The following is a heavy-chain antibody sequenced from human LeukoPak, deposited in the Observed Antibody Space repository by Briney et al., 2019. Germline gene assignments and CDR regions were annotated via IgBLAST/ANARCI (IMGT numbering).Heavy chain of an antibody. Sequence: SQTLSLTCTVSGGSISSGSYYWSWHRQPAGTGLEWIGRIYTSGSTNYNPSLKSRVTISVDTSKNQFSLKLSSVTAADTAVYYCARDVGYCSSTSCYYYYYGMDVWGKGTTVTVSS. V-gene: IGHV4-61*02. CDR2: IYTSGST. CDR1: GGSISSGSYY. J-gene: IGHJ6*04. D-gene: IGHD2-2*03. CDR3: ARDVGYCSSTSCYYYYYGMDV.